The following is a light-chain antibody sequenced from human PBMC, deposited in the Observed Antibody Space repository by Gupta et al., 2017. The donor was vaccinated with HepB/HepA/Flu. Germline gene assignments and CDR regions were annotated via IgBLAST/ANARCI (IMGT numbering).Light chain of an antibody. J-gene: IGLJ2*01. V-gene: IGLV3-25*03. Sequence: SYDLTQPPSVSVSPGQTARITCTGDAFPKQYAYWYQQKPGQPPVLVIYKDSERPSGIPARFSGASSGTTATLTISGVQAEDEADYYCQSADSSGTYVVFGGGTKLTVL. CDR1: AFPKQY. CDR2: KDS. CDR3: QSADSSGTYVV.